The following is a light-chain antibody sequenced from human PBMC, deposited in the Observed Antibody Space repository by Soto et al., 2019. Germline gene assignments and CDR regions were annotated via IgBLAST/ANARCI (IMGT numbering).Light chain of an antibody. J-gene: IGKJ2*01. CDR1: QSVLYSSNNNNY. Sequence: DFVMTQSPDSLAVSLGERATINCKSSQSVLYSSNNNNYLAWYQQKPGQPPKLLIYWASTRESGVPDRFSGSGSGTDFTLTISGLQADDVAVYYCQQYYTTPYTFGQGTKLEIK. CDR3: QQYYTTPYT. V-gene: IGKV4-1*01. CDR2: WAS.